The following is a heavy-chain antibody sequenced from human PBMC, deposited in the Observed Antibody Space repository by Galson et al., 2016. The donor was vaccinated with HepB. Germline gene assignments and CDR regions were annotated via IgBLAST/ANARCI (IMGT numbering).Heavy chain of an antibody. J-gene: IGHJ4*02. CDR3: ARAHYDNVWGSYRHPRYFDY. CDR2: IYHSGST. V-gene: IGHV4-4*02. Sequence: ETLTLTCTVSGGSISSTNWWSCVRQPPGKGLEWIGEIYHSGSTNYNTSLQSRVPISVDKSKNQFSLKLSSVTAADTAVYYCARAHYDNVWGSYRHPRYFDYWGQGTLVTVSS. CDR1: GGSISSTNW. D-gene: IGHD3-16*02.